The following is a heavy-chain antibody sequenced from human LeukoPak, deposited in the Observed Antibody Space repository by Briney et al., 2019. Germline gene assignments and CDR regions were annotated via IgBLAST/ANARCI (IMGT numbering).Heavy chain of an antibody. CDR1: GFTFNNDA. Sequence: PGGSLRLSCAASGFTFNNDAMNWVRQAPGKGLEWVSSISGGGETTYYADSVKGRFTISRDNSQNTLYLQMNSLRAEDTAVYYCARDYADYVGYFFFDYWGQGTLVTVSS. D-gene: IGHD4-17*01. CDR2: ISGGGETT. V-gene: IGHV3-23*01. CDR3: ARDYADYVGYFFFDY. J-gene: IGHJ4*02.